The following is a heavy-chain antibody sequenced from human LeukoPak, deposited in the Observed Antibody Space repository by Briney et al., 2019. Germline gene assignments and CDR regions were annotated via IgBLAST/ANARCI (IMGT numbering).Heavy chain of an antibody. CDR2: IYSSGVT. CDR3: ARHDNVPVIRHGFDH. J-gene: IGHJ4*01. V-gene: IGHV4-59*08. D-gene: IGHD2-8*01. Sequence: PSETLSLTCTVSGGSINSYYWSWIRQPPGKGLEWIGYIYSSGVTNYNPSLQSRLTISLDTSKNQFSLRVNSVTAADTAIYYCARHDNVPVIRHGFDHWGHGTLVTVSS. CDR1: GGSINSYY.